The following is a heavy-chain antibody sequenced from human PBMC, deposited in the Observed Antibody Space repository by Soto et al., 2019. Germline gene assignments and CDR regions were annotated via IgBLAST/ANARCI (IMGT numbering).Heavy chain of an antibody. D-gene: IGHD3-22*01. J-gene: IGHJ4*02. CDR3: ARTKYYYDSTAYIFDY. Sequence: SETLSLTCTVSGGSISSGDYWSWTRQPPGKGLEWIGYIYHSGGTYYNPSLKSRATMSVDTSQNQFSLKLSSVSAADTAVYYCARTKYYYDSTAYIFDYWGQGALVTVSS. CDR2: IYHSGGT. CDR1: GGSISSGDY. V-gene: IGHV4-30-4*01.